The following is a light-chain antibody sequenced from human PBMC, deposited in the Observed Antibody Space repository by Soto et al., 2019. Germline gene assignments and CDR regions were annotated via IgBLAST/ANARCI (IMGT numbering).Light chain of an antibody. CDR2: EVS. CDR1: STDVGAYNY. J-gene: IGLJ1*01. CDR3: SSHSSSSTPYV. V-gene: IGLV2-14*01. Sequence: QSALTQPASVSGSPGQSIIISCTGTSTDVGAYNYVSWYQQHPGKAPKLMIYEVSNRPSGVSNRFSASKSGNTASLTISGLQAEDEADYYCSSHSSSSTPYVFGRGTKVTVL.